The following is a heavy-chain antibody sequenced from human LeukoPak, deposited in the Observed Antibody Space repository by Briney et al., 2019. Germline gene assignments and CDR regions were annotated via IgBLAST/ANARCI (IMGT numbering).Heavy chain of an antibody. CDR2: ITGSGGYT. Sequence: GGSLRLSCAASGFTFSSYAVSWVRQAPGKGLEWVSAITGSGGYTYYADSVKGRFTISRDNSKNTLYLQMNSLRAEDTAIYYCAKVGVAGGYYWFDPWGQGTLVTVTS. CDR3: AKVGVAGGYYWFDP. CDR1: GFTFSSYA. V-gene: IGHV3-23*01. D-gene: IGHD6-19*01. J-gene: IGHJ5*02.